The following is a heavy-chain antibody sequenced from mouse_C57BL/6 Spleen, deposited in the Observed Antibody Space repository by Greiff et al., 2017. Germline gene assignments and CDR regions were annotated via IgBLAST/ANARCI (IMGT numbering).Heavy chain of an antibody. V-gene: IGHV1-74*01. J-gene: IGHJ2*01. Sequence: QVQLQQPGAELVKPGASVKVSCKASGYTFTSYWMHWVKQRPGQGLEWIGRIHPSDSATNYNHKFKGKATLTVDKSSSTAYMQLSSLTSEDSAVYYCALKITTVPLDYWGQGTTLTVSS. D-gene: IGHD1-1*01. CDR3: ALKITTVPLDY. CDR1: GYTFTSYW. CDR2: IHPSDSAT.